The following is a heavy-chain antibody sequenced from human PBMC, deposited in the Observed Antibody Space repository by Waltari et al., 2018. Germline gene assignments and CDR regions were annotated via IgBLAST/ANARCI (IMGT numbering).Heavy chain of an antibody. CDR1: GCSISNYY. Sequence: QVQLQESGPGLVKPSETLSLTCTVSGCSISNYYWSWIRQPPGKGLEWIGYIYYSGSTNYNPSLKSRVTISLDTSKNQFSLQLSSVSAADTAVYYCARGRWFDTWGQGTLVTVSS. V-gene: IGHV4-59*01. CDR3: ARGRWFDT. J-gene: IGHJ5*02. CDR2: IYYSGST.